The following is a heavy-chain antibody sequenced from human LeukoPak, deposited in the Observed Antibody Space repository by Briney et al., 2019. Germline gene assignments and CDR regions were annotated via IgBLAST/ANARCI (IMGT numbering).Heavy chain of an antibody. CDR3: AKLPGRAADY. CDR2: ISDSGGGT. CDR1: GFTFSSYV. Sequence: GGSLRLSCAASGFTFSSYVMNWVRQAPGKGLEWVSGISDSGGGTYYAGSVKGRFTISRDNSKNTLYLQMNSLRAEDTAVYYCAKLPGRAADYWGQGTLVTVSS. J-gene: IGHJ4*02. V-gene: IGHV3-23*01.